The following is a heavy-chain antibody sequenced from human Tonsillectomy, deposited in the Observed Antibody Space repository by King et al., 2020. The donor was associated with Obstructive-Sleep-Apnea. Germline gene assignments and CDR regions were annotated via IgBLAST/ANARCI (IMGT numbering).Heavy chain of an antibody. J-gene: IGHJ4*02. V-gene: IGHV3-49*03. CDR3: TRVRGQQLVPYYFDY. CDR2: IRSKAYGGTT. D-gene: IGHD6-13*01. CDR1: GFTFGDYA. Sequence: VKLVESGGGLVQPGRSLRLSCTASGFTFGDYAMSWFRQAPGKGLEWVGFIRSKAYGGTTEYAASVKGRFTISRDDSKSIAYLQMNSLKTEDTAVYYCTRVRGQQLVPYYFDYWGQGTLVTVSS.